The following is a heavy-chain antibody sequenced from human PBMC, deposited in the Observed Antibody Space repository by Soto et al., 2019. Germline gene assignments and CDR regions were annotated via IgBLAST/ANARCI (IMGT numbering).Heavy chain of an antibody. CDR3: VRGSFCTSTTCYNLAWFAP. Sequence: VHLVESGGGVVHPGESLRLSCVTSGFTFSDFVMQWVRQAPGKGLEWVAVIWYDGGDKYYADSVKGRFTISRDNSKKTVFLQMNSLRAEDTAVYYCVRGSFCTSTTCYNLAWFAPWGQGTLVTVSS. CDR2: IWYDGGDK. V-gene: IGHV3-33*01. D-gene: IGHD2-2*02. J-gene: IGHJ5*02. CDR1: GFTFSDFV.